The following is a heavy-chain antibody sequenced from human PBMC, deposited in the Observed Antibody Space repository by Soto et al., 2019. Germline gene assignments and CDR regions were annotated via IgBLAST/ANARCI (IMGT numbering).Heavy chain of an antibody. Sequence: QLQVQESGPGLVKASETLSLTCSVSGGSISSDTYYWVWVRQPPGKGLEWIGSIKYNGHTYYNPSLKSRVAMSVDTSKNQFARHLTSVTAADTPVYSCARQRAWYGEWAFDIWGQGTRVTVSS. CDR3: ARQRAWYGEWAFDI. D-gene: IGHD3-10*01. V-gene: IGHV4-39*01. CDR2: IKYNGHT. J-gene: IGHJ3*02. CDR1: GGSISSDTYY.